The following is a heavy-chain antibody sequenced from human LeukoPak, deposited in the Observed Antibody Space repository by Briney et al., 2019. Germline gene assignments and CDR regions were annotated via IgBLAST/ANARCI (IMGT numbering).Heavy chain of an antibody. CDR3: ARGSYDFWSGYYDNWFDP. CDR2: MNTNSGNT. Sequence: ASVKVSCKASGYTFTSYDINWVRQATGQGEERMGWMNTNSGNTGYAQKFQGRVTITRNTSISTAYMELSSLRSEDTAVYYCARGSYDFWSGYYDNWFDPWGQGTLVTVSS. V-gene: IGHV1-8*03. D-gene: IGHD3-3*01. CDR1: GYTFTSYD. J-gene: IGHJ5*02.